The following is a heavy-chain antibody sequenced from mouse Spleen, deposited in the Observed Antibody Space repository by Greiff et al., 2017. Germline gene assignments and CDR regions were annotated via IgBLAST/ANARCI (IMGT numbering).Heavy chain of an antibody. CDR1: GFTFSDYY. CDR2: ISDGGSYT. V-gene: IGHV5-4*02. J-gene: IGHJ3*01. D-gene: IGHD1-2*01. Sequence: EVQLVESGGGLVKPGGSLKLSCAASGFTFSDYYMYWVRQTPEKRLEWVATISDGGSYTYYPDSVKGRFTISRDNAKNNLYLQMSSLKSEDTAMYYCARDRNYGYFAYWGQGTLVTVSA. CDR3: ARDRNYGYFAY.